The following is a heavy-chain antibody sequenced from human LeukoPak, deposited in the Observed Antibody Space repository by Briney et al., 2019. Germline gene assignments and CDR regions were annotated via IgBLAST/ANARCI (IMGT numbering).Heavy chain of an antibody. CDR3: ARIGAGAASHY. Sequence: SETLSLTCTVSGGSISTSSYYWGWVRQPPGKGLEWIGSIHYSRSTYYNPSLKSPVTISVDTSKNQFSLHLRSVTAADTAVYYCARIGAGAASHYWGQGTLVTVSS. CDR1: GGSISTSSYY. V-gene: IGHV4-39*07. D-gene: IGHD2-15*01. CDR2: IHYSRST. J-gene: IGHJ4*02.